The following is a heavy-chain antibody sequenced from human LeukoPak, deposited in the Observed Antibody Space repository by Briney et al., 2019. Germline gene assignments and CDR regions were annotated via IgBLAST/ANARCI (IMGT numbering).Heavy chain of an antibody. J-gene: IGHJ3*02. CDR1: GYTFTGYY. D-gene: IGHD3-9*01. V-gene: IGHV1-2*02. Sequence: GASVKVSCKASGYTFTGYYMHLVRQAPGQGLEWMGWINPNSGGTNYAQKFQGRVTMTRDTSISTAYMELSRLRSDDTAVYYCAREVLRYFDWLSDAFDIWGQGTMVTVSS. CDR3: AREVLRYFDWLSDAFDI. CDR2: INPNSGGT.